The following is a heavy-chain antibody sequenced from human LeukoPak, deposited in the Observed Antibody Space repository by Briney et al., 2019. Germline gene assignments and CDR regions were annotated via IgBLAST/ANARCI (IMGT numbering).Heavy chain of an antibody. V-gene: IGHV3-21*01. CDR2: ITNSSSYI. D-gene: IGHD2-8*01. CDR1: GFTFSSYT. J-gene: IGHJ5*02. CDR3: ARGADGVSSIARGWFDP. Sequence: GGSLRLSCTASGFTFSSYTMNWVRQAPGKGLEWVSSITNSSSYIYYADSVKGRFTISRDNARNTLYLQMNTLRAEDTAVYYCARGADGVSSIARGWFDPWGQGTLVTVSS.